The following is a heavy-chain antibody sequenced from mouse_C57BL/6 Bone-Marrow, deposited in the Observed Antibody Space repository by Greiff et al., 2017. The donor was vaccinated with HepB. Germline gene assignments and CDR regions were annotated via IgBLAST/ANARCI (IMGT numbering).Heavy chain of an antibody. V-gene: IGHV1-53*01. CDR3: ARGWLPDAMDY. CDR2: INPRNGGT. J-gene: IGHJ4*01. Sequence: VQLQQPGTELVKPGASVKLSCKASGYTFTSYWIHWVKQRPGQGLEWIGNINPRNGGTDYSEKVKSKATLTVDKSSSTAYMQLSSLSSEESAAYYCARGWLPDAMDYWGQGTSVTVSA. CDR1: GYTFTSYW. D-gene: IGHD2-3*01.